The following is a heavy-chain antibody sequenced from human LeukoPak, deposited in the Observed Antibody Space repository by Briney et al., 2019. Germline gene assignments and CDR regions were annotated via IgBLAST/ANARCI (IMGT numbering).Heavy chain of an antibody. Sequence: GGSLRLSCAASGFTFNTYGMNWVRQAPGKGLEWISYISSDSTTTYYADSVKGRFTISRDNAKNSLYLQMNSLRAEDMALYYCAKGALPGIAAAGDAFDIWGQGTMVTVSS. J-gene: IGHJ3*02. CDR3: AKGALPGIAAAGDAFDI. CDR2: ISSDSTTT. D-gene: IGHD6-13*01. V-gene: IGHV3-48*04. CDR1: GFTFNTYG.